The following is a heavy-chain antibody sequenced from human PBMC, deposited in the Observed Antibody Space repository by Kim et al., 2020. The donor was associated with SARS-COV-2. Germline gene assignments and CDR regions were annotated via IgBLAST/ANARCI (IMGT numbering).Heavy chain of an antibody. CDR3: ARDRSXXRWXXYYYSDGXXV. CDR2: ISSSGSTI. Sequence: GGSLRLSCAASGFTFSDYYMSWIRQAPGKGLEWVSYISSSGSTIYYADSVKGRFTISRDNAKNSLYLQMNSLRAEDTAVYYCARDRSXXRWXXYYYSDGXXVWGQGXTVXVSS. CDR1: GFTFSDYY. J-gene: IGHJ6*02. V-gene: IGHV3-11*01. D-gene: IGHD4-17*01.